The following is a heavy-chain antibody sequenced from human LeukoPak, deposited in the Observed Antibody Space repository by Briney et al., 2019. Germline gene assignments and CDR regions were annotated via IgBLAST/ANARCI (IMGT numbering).Heavy chain of an antibody. Sequence: SETLSLTCSVSGGPINFYWSWIRQSPGKGLEWIGCIYPNGSTSYNSSLKSHVTISLDTSKKQVSLMLNSVTAADTAVYYCARDVRRALRFNNFYPYFGMDVWGEGTTVIVST. CDR1: GGPINFY. V-gene: IGHV4-59*01. D-gene: IGHD3-3*01. CDR3: ARDVRRALRFNNFYPYFGMDV. J-gene: IGHJ6*04. CDR2: IYPNGST.